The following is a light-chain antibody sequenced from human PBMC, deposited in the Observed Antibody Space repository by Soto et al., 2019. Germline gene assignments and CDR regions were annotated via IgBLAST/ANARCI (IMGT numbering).Light chain of an antibody. CDR3: MHGSHWPAWT. J-gene: IGKJ1*01. CDR2: KVS. V-gene: IGKV2-30*02. CDR1: ESLVHSDGNTY. Sequence: DVVMTPSPLSLSVTLGQPASISCRSSESLVHSDGNTYLHWYQQRPGQSPRRLIYKVSRPDSRVPDKFSGSWAATDFTLRISRVEAEDVGVYYCMHGSHWPAWTVGQGTKVGI.